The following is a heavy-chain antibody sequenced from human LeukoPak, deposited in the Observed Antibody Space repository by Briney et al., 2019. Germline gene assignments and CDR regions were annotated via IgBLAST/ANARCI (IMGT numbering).Heavy chain of an antibody. Sequence: PGGSLRLSCVASGLTFSNYAMHWVRQAPGKGLEWVALISYDGSNKNYADSVKGRFTISRDKSKNTLYLQMNSLRVEDTAVYYCAKDLLTGNDAFDIWGQGTMVTVSS. CDR3: AKDLLTGNDAFDI. V-gene: IGHV3-30-3*01. J-gene: IGHJ3*02. CDR1: GLTFSNYA. D-gene: IGHD7-27*01. CDR2: ISYDGSNK.